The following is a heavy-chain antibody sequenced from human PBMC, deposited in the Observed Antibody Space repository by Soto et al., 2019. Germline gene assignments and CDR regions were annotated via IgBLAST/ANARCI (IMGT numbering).Heavy chain of an antibody. V-gene: IGHV1-69*12. CDR1: GGTFSSYA. CDR3: ARVVTVVKSFHYWYFDL. J-gene: IGHJ2*01. CDR2: IIPIFGTA. Sequence: QVQLVQSGAEVKKPGSSVKVSCKASGGTFSSYAISWVRQAPGQGLEWMGGIIPIFGTANYAQKFQGGVTITVDESTSTAYMELSSLRSEDTAVYYCARVVTVVKSFHYWYFDLWGRGTLVTVSS. D-gene: IGHD2-15*01.